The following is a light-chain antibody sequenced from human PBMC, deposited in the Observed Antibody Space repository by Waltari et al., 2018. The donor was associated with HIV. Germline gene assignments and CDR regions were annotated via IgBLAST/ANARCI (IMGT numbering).Light chain of an antibody. CDR2: EVS. CDR1: SSDVGGYNY. Sequence: QSALTQPASVSGSPGQSITISCTGTSSDVGGYNYVSWYQQHPGKAPKLLVYEVSNRPSGVSHRFAGSESGNTAALNISGLQAEDEAYYYCSSYTSSSTGVFGTGTKVTVL. V-gene: IGLV2-14*01. J-gene: IGLJ1*01. CDR3: SSYTSSSTGV.